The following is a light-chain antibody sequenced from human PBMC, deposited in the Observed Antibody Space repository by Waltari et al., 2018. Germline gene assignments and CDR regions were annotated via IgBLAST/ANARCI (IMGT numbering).Light chain of an antibody. J-gene: IGKJ2*01. CDR2: DAS. CDR3: QQRSNWPPFT. CDR1: QSVSSY. Sequence: EIVLTQSPATLSLSPGERATISCRASQSVSSYLAWYQQKPGQAPRLLIYDASNRATGFPARFSGSGSGTDFTLTISSLDPEDFAVYYCQQRSNWPPFTFGQGTKLEIK. V-gene: IGKV3-11*01.